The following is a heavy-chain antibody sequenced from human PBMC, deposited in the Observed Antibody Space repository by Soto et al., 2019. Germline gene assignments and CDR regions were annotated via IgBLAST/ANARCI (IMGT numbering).Heavy chain of an antibody. D-gene: IGHD3-3*01. CDR2: IYPSDSDT. Sequence: PGESLKISCKGSGYNFAGYWIAWVRQMPGKGLELMGVIYPSDSDTRYRPSFQGQVTISADKSISSAYLQWSSLRASDTAMYYCARGGVSTRTFDYWGQGTPVTVSS. CDR1: GYNFAGYW. V-gene: IGHV5-51*01. J-gene: IGHJ4*02. CDR3: ARGGVSTRTFDY.